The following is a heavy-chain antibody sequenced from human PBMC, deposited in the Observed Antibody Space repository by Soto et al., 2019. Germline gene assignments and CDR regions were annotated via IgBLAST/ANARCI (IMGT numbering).Heavy chain of an antibody. J-gene: IGHJ3*02. V-gene: IGHV3-15*01. CDR1: GRTFSKAW. CDR3: IREMSHSSGWYGAFDI. D-gene: IGHD6-19*01. CDR2: IKSNADGGAA. Sequence: LXLSCATSGRTFSKAWLSWVRQTPGKGLEWVGRIKSNADGGAADYVAAVRGRFTISRDDSRDSLYLQMNSLQTEDTAVYYCIREMSHSSGWYGAFDIWGQGTMVTV.